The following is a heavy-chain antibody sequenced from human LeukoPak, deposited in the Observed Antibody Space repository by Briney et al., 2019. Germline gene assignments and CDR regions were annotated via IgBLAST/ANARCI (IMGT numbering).Heavy chain of an antibody. J-gene: IGHJ4*02. Sequence: GGSLRLSCTVSGFTFSNAWMSWVRQAPGKGLEWVSVISGSGTNTYYADSVKGRFTISRDNSKNTLYLQMNSLRAEDTALYYCVKHSAPVLAAARFDYWGQGNLVTVSS. CDR1: GFTFSNAW. CDR3: VKHSAPVLAAARFDY. V-gene: IGHV3-23*01. CDR2: ISGSGTNT. D-gene: IGHD2-2*01.